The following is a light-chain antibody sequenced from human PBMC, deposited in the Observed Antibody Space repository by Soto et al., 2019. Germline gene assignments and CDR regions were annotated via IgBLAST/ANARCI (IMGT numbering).Light chain of an antibody. CDR1: SIDVGGSNY. V-gene: IGLV2-14*01. CDR2: DVS. CDR3: TSYTTSSTYV. Sequence: QSVLTQPASVFGSPGQSVTISCTGPSIDVGGSNYVSWYQQHPGKAPKLMIYDVSERPSGVSNRFSGSKSGNTASLTISGLQAEDEADYYCTSYTTSSTYVFGTGTKVTVL. J-gene: IGLJ1*01.